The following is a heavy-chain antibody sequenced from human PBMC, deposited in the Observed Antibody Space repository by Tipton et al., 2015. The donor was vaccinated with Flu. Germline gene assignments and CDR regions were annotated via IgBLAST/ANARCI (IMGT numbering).Heavy chain of an antibody. CDR3: ARHSQILPYRAQGYFDF. D-gene: IGHD1-26*01. CDR2: MYHNGGT. CDR1: GAPISSTSYF. J-gene: IGHJ4*02. Sequence: TLSLTCAVSGAPISSTSYFWGWIRQPPGKRLEWIGTMYHNGGTYFNPSLKSRVSISVDTSKNQFSLKVNSVTAADTAVYYCARHSQILPYRAQGYFDFWGQGTLVTVSS. V-gene: IGHV4-39*07.